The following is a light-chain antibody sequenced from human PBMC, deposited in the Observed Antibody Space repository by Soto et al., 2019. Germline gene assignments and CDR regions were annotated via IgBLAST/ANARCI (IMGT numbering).Light chain of an antibody. J-gene: IGLJ2*01. Sequence: ALTQPRSVSGSPGQSVTISCTGTSNDVGGYNFVSWYQRHPGKVPKLFIYDVSRRPSGVPDRFSGSKSGNTASLTISGLQAEDEADYYCSSYAGSYTLVFGGGTKLTVL. V-gene: IGLV2-11*01. CDR3: SSYAGSYTLV. CDR2: DVS. CDR1: SNDVGGYNF.